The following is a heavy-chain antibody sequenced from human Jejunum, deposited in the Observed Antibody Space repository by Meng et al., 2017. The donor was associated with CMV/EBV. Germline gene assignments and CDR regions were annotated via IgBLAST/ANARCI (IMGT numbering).Heavy chain of an antibody. J-gene: IGHJ4*02. D-gene: IGHD6-19*01. CDR1: SRYA. CDR2: ISYDGGDK. Sequence: SRYAMHWVRQAPGKGLEWAAFISYDGGDKYYADSVKGRFTISRDDSRNTLYLQMNSLRAEDTAVYYCARALLPTRQLAGTLYPDSWGQGTLVTVSS. V-gene: IGHV3-30*04. CDR3: ARALLPTRQLAGTLYPDS.